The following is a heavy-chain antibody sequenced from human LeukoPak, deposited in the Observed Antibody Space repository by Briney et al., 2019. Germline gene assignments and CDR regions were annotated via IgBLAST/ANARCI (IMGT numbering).Heavy chain of an antibody. J-gene: IGHJ5*02. V-gene: IGHV3-49*04. Sequence: GGSLRLSCAASGFTFSSYAMSWVRQAPGKGLEWVGFIRSEIYGGATQYAASLKGRFTISRDDSKSIAYLQMNSLKTEDTAVYYCSRAYDSRRYYYWGRWFDPWGQGTLVTVSS. CDR2: IRSEIYGGAT. CDR3: SRAYDSRRYYYWGRWFDP. CDR1: GFTFSSYA. D-gene: IGHD3-22*01.